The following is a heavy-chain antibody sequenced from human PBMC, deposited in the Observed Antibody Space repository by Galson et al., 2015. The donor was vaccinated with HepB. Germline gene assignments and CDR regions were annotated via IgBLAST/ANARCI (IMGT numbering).Heavy chain of an antibody. CDR1: GGSISSYY. J-gene: IGHJ4*02. CDR3: ARDPTGGGRVGLDY. CDR2: IYYSGST. Sequence: SLTCTVSGGSISSYYWSWIRQPPGKGLEWIGYIYYSGSTNYNPSLKSRVTISVDTSKNQSSLKLSSVTAADTAVYYCARDPTGGGRVGLDYWGQGTLVTVSS. V-gene: IGHV4-59*01. D-gene: IGHD1-26*01.